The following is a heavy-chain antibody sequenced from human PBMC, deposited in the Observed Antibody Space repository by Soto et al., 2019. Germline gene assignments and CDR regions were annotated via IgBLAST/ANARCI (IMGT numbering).Heavy chain of an antibody. D-gene: IGHD6-19*01. J-gene: IGHJ4*02. CDR2: IYYSGST. V-gene: IGHV4-34*01. CDR3: ARAGTYSSGWYAYFDY. CDR1: GGSFSGYY. Sequence: SETLSLTCALYGGSFSGYYWSWIRQPPGKGLEWIGDIYYSGSTNYNPSLKSRVTISVDTSKTQLSMKLSSVTAADTAVYYCARAGTYSSGWYAYFDYWGQGTLVTVSS.